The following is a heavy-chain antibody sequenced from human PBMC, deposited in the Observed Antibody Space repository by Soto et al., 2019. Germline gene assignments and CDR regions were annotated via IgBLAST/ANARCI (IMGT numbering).Heavy chain of an antibody. V-gene: IGHV1-69*01. J-gene: IGHJ4*02. CDR1: GGSFNRHT. CDR3: ARGWGYDSTGYYYAY. D-gene: IGHD3-22*01. Sequence: QVQLVQSGAEVRKPGSSVRVSCKASGGSFNRHTISWVRQAPGQGLEWMGGIIPIFGTANHAQKFQGRVTIIADESTSTVYTELSSLRSDDTAIYYCARGWGYDSTGYYYAYWGQGTLVIVSS. CDR2: IIPIFGTA.